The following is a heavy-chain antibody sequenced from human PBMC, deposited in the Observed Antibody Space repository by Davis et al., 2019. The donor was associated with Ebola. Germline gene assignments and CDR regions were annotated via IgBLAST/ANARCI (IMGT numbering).Heavy chain of an antibody. J-gene: IGHJ4*02. CDR2: IKSKTDGGTT. V-gene: IGHV3-15*01. Sequence: GESLKISCAASGFTFTNYAMSWVRQAPGKGLEWVGRIKSKTDGGTTDYAAPVKGRFTISRDDSKNTLYLQMNSLKTEDTAVYYCTILGAGIVGATDYFDYWGQGTLVTVSS. D-gene: IGHD1-26*01. CDR3: TILGAGIVGATDYFDY. CDR1: GFTFTNYA.